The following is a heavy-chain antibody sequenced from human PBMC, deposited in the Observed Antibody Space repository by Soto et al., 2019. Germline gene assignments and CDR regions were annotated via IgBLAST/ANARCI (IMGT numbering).Heavy chain of an antibody. J-gene: IGHJ4*02. D-gene: IGHD4-17*01. Sequence: ASVKVSCKASGYTFTGYYMHWVRQAPGQGLEWMGWINPNSGGTNYAQKFQGWVTMTRDTSISTAYMELSRLRSDDTAVYYCARGSYGDYVEGIDYWGQGTLVTVSS. V-gene: IGHV1-2*04. CDR1: GYTFTGYY. CDR2: INPNSGGT. CDR3: ARGSYGDYVEGIDY.